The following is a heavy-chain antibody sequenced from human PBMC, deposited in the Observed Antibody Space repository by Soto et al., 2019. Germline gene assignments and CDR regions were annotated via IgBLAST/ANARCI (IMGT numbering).Heavy chain of an antibody. V-gene: IGHV4-61*08. CDR2: IYHSGST. CDR3: ARLGIGWEFPFDY. Sequence: QVQLQESGPGLVKPSETLSLTCIVSGGSVSNDAYYWSWIRQPPGKGLEWIGYIYHSGSTYYNPSLKSRVTLSADTSANQSSLKVSSVTAADTAVYYCARLGIGWEFPFDYWGQGTLVNVSS. CDR1: GGSVSNDAYY. J-gene: IGHJ4*02. D-gene: IGHD1-26*01.